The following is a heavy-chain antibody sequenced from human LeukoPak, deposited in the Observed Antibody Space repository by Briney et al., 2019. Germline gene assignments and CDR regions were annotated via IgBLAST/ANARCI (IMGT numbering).Heavy chain of an antibody. J-gene: IGHJ6*03. D-gene: IGHD1-14*01. CDR3: ARKPRPYYMDV. Sequence: SETLSLTCTVSGASISNYYYSWIRQPPGKGLELIGYTSTSGSTNYNPSLKSRVTISVDTSKNQFSLKLSSVTAADTAVYYCARKPRPYYMDVWGKGTTVTVSS. CDR2: TSTSGST. V-gene: IGHV4-4*09. CDR1: GASISNYY.